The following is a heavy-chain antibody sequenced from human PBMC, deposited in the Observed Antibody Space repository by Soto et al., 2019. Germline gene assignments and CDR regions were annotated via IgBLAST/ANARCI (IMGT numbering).Heavy chain of an antibody. CDR1: GFTFSSYA. CDR3: AKDLSWGQCDY. Sequence: GGSLRLSCAASGFTFSSYAMSWVRQAPGKGLEWVSYISGSGSYIYYADSVKGRFTISRDNARNTLYLQMNSLRAEDTAVYYCAKDLSWGQCDYWGQGTLVTVSS. D-gene: IGHD3-16*01. V-gene: IGHV3-21*01. J-gene: IGHJ4*02. CDR2: ISGSGSYI.